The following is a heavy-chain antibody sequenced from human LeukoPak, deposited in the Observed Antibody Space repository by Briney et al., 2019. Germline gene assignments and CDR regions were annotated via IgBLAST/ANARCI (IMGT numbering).Heavy chain of an antibody. CDR2: INPNSGGT. CDR3: AKQGGYSYEFDY. Sequence: ASVKVSCKASGYTFTGYYMHWVRQAPGQGLEWMGWINPNSGGTNYAQKLQGRVTMTTDTSTSTAYMELRSLRSDDTAVYYFAKQGGYSYEFDYWGQGTLVTVSS. V-gene: IGHV1-2*02. CDR1: GYTFTGYY. D-gene: IGHD5-18*01. J-gene: IGHJ4*02.